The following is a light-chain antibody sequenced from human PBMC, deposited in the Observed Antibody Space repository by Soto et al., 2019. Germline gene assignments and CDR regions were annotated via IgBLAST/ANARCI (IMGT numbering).Light chain of an antibody. Sequence: DIQMTQSPSTLSASVGHRVTITCRASQSISSWLAWYQQKPGKAPKLLIYDASSLESGVPSRFSGSGSGTEFTLTISSLQPDDFATYYCQQDNSYSPLTFGGGTKVEIK. CDR1: QSISSW. CDR3: QQDNSYSPLT. V-gene: IGKV1-5*01. CDR2: DAS. J-gene: IGKJ4*01.